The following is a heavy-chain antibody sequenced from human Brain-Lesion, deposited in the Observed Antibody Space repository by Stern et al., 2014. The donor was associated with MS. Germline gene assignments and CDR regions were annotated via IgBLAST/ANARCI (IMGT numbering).Heavy chain of an antibody. Sequence: QVQLVQSGAEVKKPGASVKVSCKTSGYIFTGYYIHWVRQAPGQGLEWMAWINPNTGGNKYAQKFQGRVTMSRDTSISTASVELSSLTSDDTAVYYCARDQRGITIFGVVTDYYYLGMDVWGQGTTVTVSS. D-gene: IGHD3-3*01. CDR2: INPNTGGN. CDR3: ARDQRGITIFGVVTDYYYLGMDV. CDR1: GYIFTGYY. V-gene: IGHV1-2*02. J-gene: IGHJ6*02.